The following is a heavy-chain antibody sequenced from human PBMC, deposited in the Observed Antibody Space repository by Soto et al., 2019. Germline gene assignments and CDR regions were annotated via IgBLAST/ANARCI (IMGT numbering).Heavy chain of an antibody. V-gene: IGHV1-18*01. CDR1: GYTFTSYG. D-gene: IGHD6-19*01. Sequence: SVKVSCKASGYTFTSYGISWVRQAPGQGREWMGWISAYNGNTNYAQKLQGRVTMATDTSTSTAYMELRSLRSDDTAVYYCARDLYVAGEFDYWGQGTLVTVSS. J-gene: IGHJ4*02. CDR2: ISAYNGNT. CDR3: ARDLYVAGEFDY.